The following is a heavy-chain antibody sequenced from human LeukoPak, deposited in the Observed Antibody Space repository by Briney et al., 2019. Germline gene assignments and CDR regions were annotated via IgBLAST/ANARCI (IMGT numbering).Heavy chain of an antibody. V-gene: IGHV3-33*01. CDR2: IWYDGSNK. CDR1: GFTFSSYG. CDR3: ARDHYGDLPLFDY. Sequence: PGGSLRLSCAASGFTFSSYGMHWVRQAPDKGLEWVAVIWYDGSNKYYADSVKGRFTISRDNSKNTLYLQMNSLRAEDTAVYYCARDHYGDLPLFDYWGQGTLVTVSS. D-gene: IGHD4-17*01. J-gene: IGHJ4*02.